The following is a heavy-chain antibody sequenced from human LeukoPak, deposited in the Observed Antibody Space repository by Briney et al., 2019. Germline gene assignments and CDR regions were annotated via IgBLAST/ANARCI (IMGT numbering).Heavy chain of an antibody. J-gene: IGHJ4*02. Sequence: ASVKVSCKASGYTFTGYYMHWVRQAPGQGLEWMGWINPSSGGTNYAQKFQGRVTMTRDTSISTAYMELSRLRSDDTAVYYCARYPTVTAFDYWGQGTLVTVSS. CDR2: INPSSGGT. D-gene: IGHD4-11*01. CDR3: ARYPTVTAFDY. V-gene: IGHV1-2*02. CDR1: GYTFTGYY.